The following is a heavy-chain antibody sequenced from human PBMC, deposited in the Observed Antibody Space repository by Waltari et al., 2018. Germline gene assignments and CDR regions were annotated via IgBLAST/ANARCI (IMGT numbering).Heavy chain of an antibody. Sequence: KASGGTFSSYAITWVRQAPGQGLEWMGGVIPILNLVKYAQNFQGRVTITADESTKIAYMELRSLRSEDTAVYYCARFGGDNGYSYYYYMDVWGNGTTVTVSS. CDR3: ARFGGDNGYSYYYYMDV. CDR2: VIPILNLV. J-gene: IGHJ6*03. D-gene: IGHD5-12*01. CDR1: GGTFSSYA. V-gene: IGHV1-69*10.